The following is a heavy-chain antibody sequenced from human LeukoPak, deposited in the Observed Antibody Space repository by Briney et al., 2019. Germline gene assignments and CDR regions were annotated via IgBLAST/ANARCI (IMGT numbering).Heavy chain of an antibody. CDR1: GFTFSSYG. V-gene: IGHV3-21*01. CDR2: ISSSSSYI. Sequence: GGSLRLSCAASGFTFSSYGMSWVRQAPGKGLEWVSSISSSSSYIYYADSVKGRFTISRDNAKNSLYLQMNSLRAEDTAVYYCASGIAAAGRSFYYFDYWGQGTLVTVSS. D-gene: IGHD6-13*01. J-gene: IGHJ4*02. CDR3: ASGIAAAGRSFYYFDY.